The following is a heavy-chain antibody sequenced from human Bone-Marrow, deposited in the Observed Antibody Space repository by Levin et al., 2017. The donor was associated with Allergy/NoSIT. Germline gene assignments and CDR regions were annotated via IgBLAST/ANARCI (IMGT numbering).Heavy chain of an antibody. CDR1: GFTFSSYG. Sequence: GESLKISCAASGFTFSSYGMHWVRQAPGKGLEWVAVISYDGSNKYYADSVKGRFTISRDNSKNTLYLQMNSLRAEDTAVYYCAKDCSGYHAGPFDYWGQGTLVTVSS. CDR3: AKDCSGYHAGPFDY. CDR2: ISYDGSNK. V-gene: IGHV3-30*18. D-gene: IGHD5-12*01. J-gene: IGHJ4*02.